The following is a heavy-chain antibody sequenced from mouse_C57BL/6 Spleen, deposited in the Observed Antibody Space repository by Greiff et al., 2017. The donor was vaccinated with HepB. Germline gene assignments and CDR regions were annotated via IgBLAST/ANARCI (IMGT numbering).Heavy chain of an antibody. CDR2: IDPSDSYT. CDR1: GYTFTSYW. J-gene: IGHJ3*01. CDR3: ARGYGSSSTWFAY. V-gene: IGHV1-50*01. D-gene: IGHD1-1*01. Sequence: VKLQQPGAELVKPGASVKLSCKASGYTFTSYWMQWVKQRPGQGLEWIGEIDPSDSYTNYNQKFKGKATLTVDTSSSTAYMQLSSLTSEDSAVYYCARGYGSSSTWFAYWGQGTLVTVSA.